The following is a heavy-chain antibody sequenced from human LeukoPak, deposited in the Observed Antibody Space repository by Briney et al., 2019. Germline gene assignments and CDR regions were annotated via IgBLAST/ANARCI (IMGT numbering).Heavy chain of an antibody. J-gene: IGHJ2*01. CDR3: ARGYDCGGDCYSRWYFDL. CDR2: IYTSGST. D-gene: IGHD2-21*01. V-gene: IGHV4-61*02. CDR1: GGSMSSGSYY. Sequence: SETLSLTCAVSGGSMSSGSYYWSWIRQPAGKGLEWIGRIYTSGSTNYNPSLKSRVTISVDTSKNQFSLKLTSVTAADTAVYYCARGYDCGGDCYSRWYFDLWGRGTLVTVSS.